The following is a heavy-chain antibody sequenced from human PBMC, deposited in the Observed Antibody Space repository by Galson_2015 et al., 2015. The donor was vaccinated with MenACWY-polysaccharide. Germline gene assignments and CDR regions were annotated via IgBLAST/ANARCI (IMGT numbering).Heavy chain of an antibody. V-gene: IGHV3-30*18. CDR2: ISYDGIHK. Sequence: SLRLSCAASGFTFTASGMHWVRQAPGKGLEWVAVISYDGIHKHYTNSVRGRFTISRDNSKNTLYLQINSLRAEDTAVYYCAKRSPPAQGASRLYFYGMAVWGQGTTAPVSS. J-gene: IGHJ6*02. CDR3: AKRSPPAQGASRLYFYGMAV. CDR1: GFTFTASG. D-gene: IGHD3-16*01.